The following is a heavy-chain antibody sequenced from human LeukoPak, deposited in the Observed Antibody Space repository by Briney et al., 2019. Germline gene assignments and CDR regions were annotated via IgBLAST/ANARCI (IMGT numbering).Heavy chain of an antibody. CDR2: ISGSGGST. V-gene: IGHV3-23*01. Sequence: GGSLRLSCAASGFTFSSYAMSWVRQAPGKGLEWVSAISGSGGSTYYADSVKGRFTISRDNSKNTLYLQMNSQRAEDTAVYYCATQRSGWRKLGFDYWGQGTLVTVSS. J-gene: IGHJ4*02. D-gene: IGHD6-19*01. CDR1: GFTFSSYA. CDR3: ATQRSGWRKLGFDY.